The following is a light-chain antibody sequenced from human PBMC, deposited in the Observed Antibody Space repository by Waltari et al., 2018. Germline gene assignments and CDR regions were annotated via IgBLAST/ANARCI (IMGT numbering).Light chain of an antibody. CDR2: KAN. Sequence: QTVVTQEPSLSVSPGGTVTLTCAFSSGSVSTTSYATWYQHTPGQAPRTLVYKANSRFSVVPVLFAGSILGNKAALTITGAQAEDESDYYCLLYLGSGIFVFGGGTKLTVL. CDR3: LLYLGSGIFV. V-gene: IGLV8-61*01. J-gene: IGLJ3*02. CDR1: SGSVSTTSY.